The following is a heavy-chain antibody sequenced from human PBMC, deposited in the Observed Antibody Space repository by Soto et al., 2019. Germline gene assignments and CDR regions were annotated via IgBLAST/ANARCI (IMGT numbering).Heavy chain of an antibody. CDR2: IWYDGTKK. V-gene: IGHV3-33*01. Sequence: QVQLVESGGGVVQSGRSLTLSCAASGFSLRTYGMHWLRRAPGKGLEWVAFIWYDGTKKFYANSVKGRSTNSKDNSNNILYLQMSGLRAEDTAVYYCARDVLTAVAGSVNWFDPWGQGTLVTVSS. CDR1: GFSLRTYG. J-gene: IGHJ5*02. D-gene: IGHD6-19*01. CDR3: ARDVLTAVAGSVNWFDP.